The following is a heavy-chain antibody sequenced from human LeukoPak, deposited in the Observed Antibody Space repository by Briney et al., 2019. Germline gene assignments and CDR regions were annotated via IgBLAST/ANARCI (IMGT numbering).Heavy chain of an antibody. D-gene: IGHD2-15*01. CDR1: GRPLSGFH. Sequence: SDPVSLTCTVCGRPLSGFHGRCIPHPPEEAGEWIGEINQSGSTNYNPSLKSRVTISVDTSKNQFSLKLSSVTAADTAVYYCARGNIVVVVAAFYYYYGMDVWGQGTTVTVSS. V-gene: IGHV4-34*01. CDR3: ARGNIVVVVAAFYYYYGMDV. J-gene: IGHJ6*02. CDR2: INQSGST.